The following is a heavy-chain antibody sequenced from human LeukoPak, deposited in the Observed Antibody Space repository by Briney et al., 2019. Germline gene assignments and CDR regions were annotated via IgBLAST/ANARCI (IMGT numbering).Heavy chain of an antibody. CDR3: ARGVYIAAAQYGY. CDR2: IYYSGTT. J-gene: IGHJ4*02. CDR1: GGSISSNY. V-gene: IGHV4-59*01. Sequence: SETLSLTCTVSGGSISSNYWSWIRQPPGKELEWIGYIYYSGTTNYNPSLKSRVTISVDTSKNQFSLKLSSVTAADTAVYYCARGVYIAAAQYGYWGQGTLVTVSS. D-gene: IGHD6-13*01.